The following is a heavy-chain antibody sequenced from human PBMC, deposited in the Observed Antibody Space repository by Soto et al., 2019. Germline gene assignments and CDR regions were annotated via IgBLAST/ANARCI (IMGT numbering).Heavy chain of an antibody. CDR2: IIPMLRTA. CDR3: AKGPGRNLEWYFEV. J-gene: IGHJ2*01. CDR1: GGTFSSYA. V-gene: IGHV1-69*01. D-gene: IGHD3-10*01. Sequence: QVQLVESGAVVKKPGSSVKVSCTVSGGTFSSYALSWVRQAPGQGLEWMGGIIPMLRTANYAQKFQGRVTITADESTSTAYMELRSLRFEDTAFYYCAKGPGRNLEWYFEVWGRGTLVTVSS.